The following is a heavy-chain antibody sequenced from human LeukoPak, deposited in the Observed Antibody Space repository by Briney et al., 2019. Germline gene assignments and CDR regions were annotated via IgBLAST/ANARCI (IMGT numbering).Heavy chain of an antibody. CDR2: IRSKANSYAT. J-gene: IGHJ4*02. D-gene: IGHD4-17*01. Sequence: PGGSLRPSCAASGFAFSGSAMHWVRQASGKGLEWVGRIRSKANSYATAYAASVKGRFTISRDDSKNTAYLQMNSLKTEDTAVYYCTTPPYGDPKRGYWGQGTLVTVSS. CDR1: GFAFSGSA. CDR3: TTPPYGDPKRGY. V-gene: IGHV3-73*01.